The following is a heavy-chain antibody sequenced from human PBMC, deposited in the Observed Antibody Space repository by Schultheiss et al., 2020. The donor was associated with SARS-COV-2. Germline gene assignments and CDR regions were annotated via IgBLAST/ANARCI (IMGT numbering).Heavy chain of an antibody. D-gene: IGHD4-17*01. V-gene: IGHV4-39*01. J-gene: IGHJ4*02. Sequence: GSLRLSCTVSGGSISSSSYYWGWIRQPPGKGLEWIGSIYYSGSTYYNPSLKSRVTISVDTSKNQFSLKLSSVTAADTAVYYCASGVHDYGDLLFDYWGQGTLVTVSS. CDR3: ASGVHDYGDLLFDY. CDR1: GGSISSSSYY. CDR2: IYYSGST.